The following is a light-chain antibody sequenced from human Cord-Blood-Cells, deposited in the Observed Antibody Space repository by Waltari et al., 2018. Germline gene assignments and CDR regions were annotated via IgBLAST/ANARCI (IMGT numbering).Light chain of an antibody. CDR2: DAS. CDR3: QQYDNLPRT. Sequence: DIQMTQSPSSLSASVGDRVPITCQASQDISNYLNWYHQKPGKAPKLLIYDASNLETGVPSRFSGSGSGTDFTFTISSLQPEDIATYYCQQYDNLPRTFGQGTKVEIK. CDR1: QDISNY. J-gene: IGKJ1*01. V-gene: IGKV1-33*01.